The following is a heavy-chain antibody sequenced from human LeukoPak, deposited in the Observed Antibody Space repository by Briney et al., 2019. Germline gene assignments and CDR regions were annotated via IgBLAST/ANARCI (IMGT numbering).Heavy chain of an antibody. J-gene: IGHJ4*02. V-gene: IGHV4-4*07. CDR1: GGTISSYY. Sequence: PSETLSLTCTVSGGTISSYYWSWIRQPAGKGLEWIGRIYSSGSTKYNPSLKSRVTMTVNTSKNQFSLKLSSVTAADTAVYYWARDPRKDYGSGSSDNWGQGTLVTVSS. CDR2: IYSSGST. CDR3: ARDPRKDYGSGSSDN. D-gene: IGHD3-10*01.